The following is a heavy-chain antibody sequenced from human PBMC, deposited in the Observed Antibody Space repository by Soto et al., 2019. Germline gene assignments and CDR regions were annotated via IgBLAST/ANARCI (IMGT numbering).Heavy chain of an antibody. V-gene: IGHV3-48*03. D-gene: IGHD5-18*01. CDR2: ISSSGSTI. Sequence: EVQLVESGGGLVQPGGSLRLSCVASGFTFSSYEMNWVRQAPGKGLEWVSYISSSGSTIYYADSVKGRFTISRDNAKNSLYLQMNSLRAEDTAAYYCARDRIQLWYYGMDVWGQGTTVTVSS. CDR3: ARDRIQLWYYGMDV. CDR1: GFTFSSYE. J-gene: IGHJ6*02.